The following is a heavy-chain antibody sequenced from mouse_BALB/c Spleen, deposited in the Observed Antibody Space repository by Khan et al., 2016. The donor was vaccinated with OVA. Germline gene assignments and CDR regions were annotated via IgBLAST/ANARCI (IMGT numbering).Heavy chain of an antibody. J-gene: IGHJ2*01. CDR2: ISYSGST. CDR3: ARTARIKY. D-gene: IGHD1-2*01. V-gene: IGHV3-2*02. CDR1: GYSITSGYG. Sequence: EVKLLESGPGLVKPSQSLSLTCTVTGYSITSGYGRNWIRQFPGNKLEWMGYISYSGSTNYNPSLKSRTSITRDTSKNQFFLQLNSVTTEDTATYYCARTARIKYWGQGTTLTVSS.